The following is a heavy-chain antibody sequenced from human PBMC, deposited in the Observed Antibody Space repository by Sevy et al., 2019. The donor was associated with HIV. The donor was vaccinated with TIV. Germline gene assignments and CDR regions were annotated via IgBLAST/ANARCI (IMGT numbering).Heavy chain of an antibody. CDR2: ICGSGGYT. V-gene: IGHV3-23*01. Sequence: GGSLRLSCVASGSTFSSYVMRWVRRAPGEGLEWVSTICGSGGYTYYADSVRRRFTISRDNSKNTVDLLIISLRAEDTAVYYCAKETASGYLPWGQGTLVTVSS. CDR1: GSTFSSYV. J-gene: IGHJ5*02. D-gene: IGHD3-3*01. CDR3: AKETASGYLP.